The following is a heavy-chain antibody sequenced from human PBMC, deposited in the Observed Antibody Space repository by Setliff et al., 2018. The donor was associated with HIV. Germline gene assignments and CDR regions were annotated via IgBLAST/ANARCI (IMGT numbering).Heavy chain of an antibody. J-gene: IGHJ3*02. CDR3: VREVRAAYKGPLWFGQSDPRPDTFDI. Sequence: ASVKVSCKASGYTFTAYYIHWVRQAPGQGLEWMGWINPYSGGTNYAQNFQGWVTMTRDTSITTAYMELSRLTTDDTALYFCVREVRAAYKGPLWFGQSDPRPDTFDIWGQGTMVTVSS. D-gene: IGHD3-10*01. V-gene: IGHV1-2*04. CDR2: INPYSGGT. CDR1: GYTFTAYY.